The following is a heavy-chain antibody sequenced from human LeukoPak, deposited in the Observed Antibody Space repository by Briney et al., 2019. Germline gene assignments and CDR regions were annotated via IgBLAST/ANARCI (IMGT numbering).Heavy chain of an antibody. D-gene: IGHD4-11*01. J-gene: IGHJ4*02. CDR2: IYYSGST. V-gene: IGHV4-59*01. Sequence: SETLSLTCTVSGGSISSYYWSWIRQPPGKGLEWIGYIYYSGSTNYNPSLKSRVTISVDTSKNQFSLKLSSVTAADTAVYYCARDGNLNYGPSSGSGFDYWGQGTLVTVSS. CDR1: GGSISSYY. CDR3: ARDGNLNYGPSSGSGFDY.